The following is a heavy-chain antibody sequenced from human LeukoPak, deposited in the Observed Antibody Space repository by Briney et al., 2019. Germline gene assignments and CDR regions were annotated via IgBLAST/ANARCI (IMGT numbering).Heavy chain of an antibody. CDR3: ARGTYYYDSSGRNPRLDY. Sequence: PSQTLSLTCTVSGGSISSGSYYWSWIRQPAGKGLEWIGRIYTSGSTNYSPSLKSRVTISVDTSKNQFSLKLSSVTAADTAVYYCARGTYYYDSSGRNPRLDYWGQGTLVTVSS. V-gene: IGHV4-61*02. J-gene: IGHJ4*02. CDR1: GGSISSGSYY. D-gene: IGHD3-22*01. CDR2: IYTSGST.